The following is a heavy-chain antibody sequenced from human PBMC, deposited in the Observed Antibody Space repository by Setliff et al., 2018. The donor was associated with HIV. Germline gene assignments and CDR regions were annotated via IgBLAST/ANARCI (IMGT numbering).Heavy chain of an antibody. J-gene: IGHJ4*02. CDR3: GRLSETAMASFDS. CDR2: IYKSGTT. CDR1: GGSITSYH. D-gene: IGHD5-18*01. V-gene: IGHV4-4*08. Sequence: SETLSLTCSVSGGSITSYHWSWIRQSPGKGLEWIGYIYKSGTTNYSSSLKSRVTISADPSKNQFSLKLTSVTAADTAVYYCGRLSETAMASFDSWGQGTLVTVSS.